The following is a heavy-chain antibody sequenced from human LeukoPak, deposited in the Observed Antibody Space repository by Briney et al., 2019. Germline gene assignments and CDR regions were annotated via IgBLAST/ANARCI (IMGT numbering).Heavy chain of an antibody. V-gene: IGHV3-23*01. CDR3: AKDREQQPTFFDY. CDR1: GFTFSSYA. Sequence: GGSLRLSCAASGFTFSSYAMSWVRQAPGKGLEWVSTISHKGGRTYYADSVKGRLTISRDNSKNTLYLQMNSLRADDTALYFCAKDREQQPTFFDYWGQGTLVTVSS. J-gene: IGHJ4*02. D-gene: IGHD6-13*01. CDR2: ISHKGGRT.